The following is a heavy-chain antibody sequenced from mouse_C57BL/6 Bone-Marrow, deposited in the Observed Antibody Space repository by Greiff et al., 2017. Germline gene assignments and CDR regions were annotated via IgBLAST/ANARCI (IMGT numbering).Heavy chain of an antibody. CDR2: IHPNSGST. CDR1: GYTFTSYW. D-gene: IGHD1-1*01. V-gene: IGHV1-64*01. J-gene: IGHJ4*01. Sequence: QVQLQQPGAELVKPGASVKLSCKASGYTFTSYWMHWVKQRPGQGLEWIGMIHPNSGSTNYNEKFKSKATLTVDKSSSTAYMQLSSLTSVDSAVYYCASHYGSRREAMDYWGQGTSVTVSS. CDR3: ASHYGSRREAMDY.